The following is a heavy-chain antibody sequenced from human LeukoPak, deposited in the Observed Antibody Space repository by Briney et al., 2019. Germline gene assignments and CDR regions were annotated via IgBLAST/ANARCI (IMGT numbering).Heavy chain of an antibody. CDR1: GGSISSYY. CDR2: IYHSGST. CDR3: ARDSDIVATMAAFDI. V-gene: IGHV4-59*12. Sequence: SETLSLTCTVSGGSISSYYWSWIRQPPGKGLEWIGEIYHSGSTNYNPSLKSRVTMSVDTSKNQFSLKLSSVTAADTAVYYCARDSDIVATMAAFDIWGQGTMVTVSS. J-gene: IGHJ3*02. D-gene: IGHD5-12*01.